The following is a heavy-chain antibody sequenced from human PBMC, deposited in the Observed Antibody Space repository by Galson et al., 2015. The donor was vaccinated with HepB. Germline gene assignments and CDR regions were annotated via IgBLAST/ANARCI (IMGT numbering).Heavy chain of an antibody. CDR3: ARGRDDIVVVPAVTTTTHQRHSMDV. CDR1: GFNFSSYA. Sequence: SLRLSCAASGFNFSSYAMHWVRQAPGKGLEWVAVISYDGSNKYYADSVKGRFTISRDNSKKTLYLQMNSLRAEDTAVYYCARGRDDIVVVPAVTTTTHQRHSMDVWGQGTTVTVSS. D-gene: IGHD2-2*01. CDR2: ISYDGSNK. J-gene: IGHJ6*02. V-gene: IGHV3-30*04.